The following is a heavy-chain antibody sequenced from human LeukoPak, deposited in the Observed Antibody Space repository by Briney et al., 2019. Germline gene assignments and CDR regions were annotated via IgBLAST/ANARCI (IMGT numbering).Heavy chain of an antibody. Sequence: SETLSLTCTVSGGSISSSSYYWGWLRQPPGTGLEWIGSIYYSGSTYYNPSLKSRVTISVDTSKNQFALKLSSGTAADTAVYYCARRRGYFDYWGQGTLVTVSS. V-gene: IGHV4-39*01. J-gene: IGHJ4*02. CDR1: GGSISSSSYY. CDR2: IYYSGST. CDR3: ARRRGYFDY.